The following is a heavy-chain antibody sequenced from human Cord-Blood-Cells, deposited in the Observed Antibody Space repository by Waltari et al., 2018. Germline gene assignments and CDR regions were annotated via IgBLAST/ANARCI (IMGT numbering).Heavy chain of an antibody. J-gene: IGHJ4*02. D-gene: IGHD1-26*01. CDR2: INHSGST. Sequence: QVQLQQWGAGLLKPSETLPLTCAVYGGSFSGYYWSWIRKPPGKGLEWLGEINHSGSTNYNPYLKSRVTISVDTSKNQFSMKLSSVTAADTAVYYCARGVPYSGSYYYFDYWGQGTLVTVSS. V-gene: IGHV4-34*01. CDR3: ARGVPYSGSYYYFDY. CDR1: GGSFSGYY.